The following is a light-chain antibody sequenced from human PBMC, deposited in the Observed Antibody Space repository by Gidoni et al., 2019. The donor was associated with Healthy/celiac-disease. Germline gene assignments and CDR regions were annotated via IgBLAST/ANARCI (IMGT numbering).Light chain of an antibody. J-gene: IGLJ3*02. CDR3: QVWDSSSDHRWV. CDR1: NIGSKS. Sequence: SYVLTPPPSVSVPPGKTARITCGGNNIGSKSVHWYQQKPGQAPVLVIYYDSDRPSGSPERFSGSNSGNTATLTISRVEAGDEADYYCQVWDSSSDHRWVFGGGTKLTVL. V-gene: IGLV3-21*04. CDR2: YDS.